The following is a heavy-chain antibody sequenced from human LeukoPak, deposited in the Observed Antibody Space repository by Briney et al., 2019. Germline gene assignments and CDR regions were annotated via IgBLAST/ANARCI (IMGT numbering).Heavy chain of an antibody. J-gene: IGHJ6*03. D-gene: IGHD1-14*01. CDR2: INHTGST. CDR3: ARGRRSDYYYYYYMDV. CDR1: GGSFSGYY. Sequence: SETLSLTCAVYGGSFSGYYWSWIRQPPGRGLEWIGEINHTGSTNYNPSLKSRVTISVDTSKNQFSLKLSSVTAADTAVYYCARGRRSDYYYYYYMDVWGKGTTVTVSS. V-gene: IGHV4-34*01.